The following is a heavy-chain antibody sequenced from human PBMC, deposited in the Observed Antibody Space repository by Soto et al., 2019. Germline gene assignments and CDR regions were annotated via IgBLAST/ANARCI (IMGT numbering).Heavy chain of an antibody. J-gene: IGHJ6*02. D-gene: IGHD3-3*01. V-gene: IGHV4-61*01. CDR1: GGSVSSGSYY. CDR2: IYYIGSA. Sequence: DTLSLTCTVSGGSVSSGSYYWSWIRQPPGKGLEWIGYIYYIGSANYNPSLKSRVTISVDTSKDQFSLKLSSVTAADTAVYYCARATSETDTGFWGGYSPFYYGMDVWGQGTMVTVSS. CDR3: ARATSETDTGFWGGYSPFYYGMDV.